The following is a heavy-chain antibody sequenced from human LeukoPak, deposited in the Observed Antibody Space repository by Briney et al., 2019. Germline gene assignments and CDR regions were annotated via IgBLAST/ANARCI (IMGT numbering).Heavy chain of an antibody. CDR1: GGSISSYY. Sequence: SETLSLTCTVSGGSISSYYWSWIRQPPGKGLEWIGYIYYSGSINYNPSLKSRVTISVGTSKNQVSLKLSSVTAADTAVYYCARGNDYWGQGTLVTVSS. V-gene: IGHV4-59*08. CDR3: ARGNDY. J-gene: IGHJ4*02. CDR2: IYYSGSI.